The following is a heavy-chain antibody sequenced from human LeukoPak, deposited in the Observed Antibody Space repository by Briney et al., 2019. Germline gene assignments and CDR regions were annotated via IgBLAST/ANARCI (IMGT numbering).Heavy chain of an antibody. CDR1: GFTFSSYS. D-gene: IGHD2-2*01. V-gene: IGHV3-48*04. CDR2: ISSSGSTI. Sequence: GGSLRLSCAASGFTFSSYSMNWVRQAPGKGLEWVSYISSSGSTIYYADSVKGRFTISRDNAKNSLFLQMNSLRAEDTAVFYCARLPAYCSSTSCYVDYWGQGTLVTVSS. CDR3: ARLPAYCSSTSCYVDY. J-gene: IGHJ4*02.